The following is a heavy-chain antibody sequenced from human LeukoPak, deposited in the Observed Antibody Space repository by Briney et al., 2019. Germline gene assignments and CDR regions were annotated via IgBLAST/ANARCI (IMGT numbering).Heavy chain of an antibody. CDR3: VKGKDLYGALDI. V-gene: IGHV3-30*18. CDR2: ISFDGTTK. CDR1: GFTVSTSV. Sequence: PGGSLRLSCAASGFTVSTSVMHWVRQAPGKGLDWAAIISFDGTTKYYADSVKGRFTTSRDNSKNTLFLQMDSLRVEDTAVYYCVKGKDLYGALDIWGQGTMVTVSS. D-gene: IGHD3-16*01. J-gene: IGHJ3*02.